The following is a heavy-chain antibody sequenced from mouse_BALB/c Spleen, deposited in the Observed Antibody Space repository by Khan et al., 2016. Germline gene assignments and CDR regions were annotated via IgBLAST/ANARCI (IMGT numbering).Heavy chain of an antibody. V-gene: IGHV1-54*03. J-gene: IGHJ3*01. CDR3: VRNRNGFFVS. Sequence: VQLQQSGAELVRPGTSVKVSCKASGYAFTNYLIEWVKLRPGQGLEWIGVFNPGSRATDYNEKFKGKATLTADESSSTAYIQLSSLTSDDSAVYFCVRNRNGFFVSWGQGTLVTVSA. D-gene: IGHD2-1*01. CDR1: GYAFTNYL. CDR2: FNPGSRAT.